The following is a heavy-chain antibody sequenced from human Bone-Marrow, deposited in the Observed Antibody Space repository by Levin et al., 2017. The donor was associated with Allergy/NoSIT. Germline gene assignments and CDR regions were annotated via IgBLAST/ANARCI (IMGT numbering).Heavy chain of an antibody. V-gene: IGHV3-30-3*01. J-gene: IGHJ3*02. CDR3: ARSSGSPSGDAFDI. D-gene: IGHD3-10*01. CDR1: GFTFSSYA. Sequence: GGSLRLSCAASGFTFSSYAMHWVRQAPGKGLEWVAVISYDGSNKYYADSVKGRFTISRDNSKNTLYLQMNSLRAEDTAVYYCARSSGSPSGDAFDIWGQGTMVTVSS. CDR2: ISYDGSNK.